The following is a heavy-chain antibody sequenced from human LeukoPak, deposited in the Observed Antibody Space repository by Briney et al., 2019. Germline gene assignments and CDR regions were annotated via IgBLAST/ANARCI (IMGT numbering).Heavy chain of an antibody. CDR3: ATDLGSSRPNF. J-gene: IGHJ4*02. CDR1: GFSFSSYW. CDR2: IKQDGSEK. D-gene: IGHD6-13*01. V-gene: IGHV3-7*01. Sequence: PGGSLRLSCAASGFSFSSYWMSWVRQAPGKGLEWVANIKQDGSEKYYVDSAKGRFTISRDNAKNSLYLQMNSLTAEDTAVYYYATDLGSSRPNFWGQGILVTVSS.